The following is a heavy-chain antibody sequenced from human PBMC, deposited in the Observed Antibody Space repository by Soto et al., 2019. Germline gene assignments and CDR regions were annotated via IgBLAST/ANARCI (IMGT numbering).Heavy chain of an antibody. CDR2: ISYSGST. Sequence: QVQLQESGPGLVKPSETLSLTCTVSGGSISSYYWSWIRQPPGKGLEWIGDISYSGSTNYNPSLKGRVTISVDPSRNQFSLNLTSVTAADTAVYYCARGGAQHLVPYFDYWGQGTLVTVSS. CDR1: GGSISSYY. J-gene: IGHJ4*02. CDR3: ARGGAQHLVPYFDY. V-gene: IGHV4-59*01. D-gene: IGHD6-13*01.